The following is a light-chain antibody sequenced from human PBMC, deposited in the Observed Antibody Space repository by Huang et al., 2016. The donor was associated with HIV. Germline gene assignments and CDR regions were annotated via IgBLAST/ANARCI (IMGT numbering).Light chain of an antibody. Sequence: EIVMTQSPATLSVSPGARATLSCRASQSVSSNLAWYQQKPGQARRLLIYGASTRATGSPARFSGSESRTEFTLTISSLQSEDFAVYYCQQYNNWPPLLTFGGGTKVEIK. CDR1: QSVSSN. J-gene: IGKJ4*01. V-gene: IGKV3-15*01. CDR3: QQYNNWPPLLT. CDR2: GAS.